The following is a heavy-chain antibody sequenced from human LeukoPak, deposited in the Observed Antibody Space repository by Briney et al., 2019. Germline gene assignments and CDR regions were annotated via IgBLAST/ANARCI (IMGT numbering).Heavy chain of an antibody. CDR2: ISSSSYI. CDR1: GFTFSSYS. J-gene: IGHJ5*02. V-gene: IGHV3-21*01. Sequence: GGSLRLSCAASGFTFSSYSMNWVRQAPGKGLEWVSSISSSSYIYYADSVKGRFTISRDNAKNSLYLQMNSLRAEDTAVYYCARDSSSWYERAYNWFDPWGQGTLVTVSS. D-gene: IGHD6-13*01. CDR3: ARDSSSWYERAYNWFDP.